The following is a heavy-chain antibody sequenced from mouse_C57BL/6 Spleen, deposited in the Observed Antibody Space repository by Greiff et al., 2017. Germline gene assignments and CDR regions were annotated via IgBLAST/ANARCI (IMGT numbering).Heavy chain of an antibody. D-gene: IGHD4-1*01. J-gene: IGHJ4*01. CDR1: GFNIKDDY. CDR3: TELLGRDYYAMDY. Sequence: EVQLQQSGAELVRPGASVKLSCTASGFNIKDDYMHWVKQRPEQGLEWIGWIDPENGDTEYASKFQGKATITADTSSNTAYLQLSSLTSEDTAVYYCTELLGRDYYAMDYWGQGTSVTVSS. V-gene: IGHV14-4*01. CDR2: IDPENGDT.